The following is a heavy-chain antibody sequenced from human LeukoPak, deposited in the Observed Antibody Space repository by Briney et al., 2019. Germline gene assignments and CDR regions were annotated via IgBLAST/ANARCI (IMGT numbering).Heavy chain of an antibody. D-gene: IGHD3-16*01. CDR2: IWYDGSNK. CDR3: AIDTGGGYFDY. J-gene: IGHJ4*02. V-gene: IGHV3-33*01. Sequence: GGSLRLSCAASGFTFSSYGMHWVRQAPGKGLEWVAVIWYDGSNKYYADSVKRRFTISRDNSKNTLYLQMNSLRAEDTAVYYCAIDTGGGYFDYWGQGTLVSVSS. CDR1: GFTFSSYG.